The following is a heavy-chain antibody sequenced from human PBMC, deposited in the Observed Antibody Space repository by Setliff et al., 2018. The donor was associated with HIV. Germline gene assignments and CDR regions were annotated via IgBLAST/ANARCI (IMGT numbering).Heavy chain of an antibody. CDR2: INHSGST. Sequence: PSETLSLTCAVYGGSFSSYYWSWIRQPPGKGLEWIGEINHSGSTNYNQSLKSRVTISVDTSKNQFSLKVSSVTAADTAVYYCARERSLITNRRYFDSWGQGTLVTVSS. D-gene: IGHD1-1*01. V-gene: IGHV4-34*01. J-gene: IGHJ4*02. CDR1: GGSFSSYY. CDR3: ARERSLITNRRYFDS.